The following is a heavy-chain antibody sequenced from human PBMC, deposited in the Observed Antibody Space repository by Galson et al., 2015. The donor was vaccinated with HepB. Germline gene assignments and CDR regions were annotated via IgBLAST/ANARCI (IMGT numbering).Heavy chain of an antibody. CDR2: IKSKSDGGTT. Sequence: SLRLSCAASGFTFSSVWMTWVRQAPGKGLEWVGRIKSKSDGGTTDYAAPVKGRFTISRDDSKNTLYVQMNSLKTEDTAVYYCTAELNYYDNSYYNSDYYRVDSWGQGTLVTVSS. D-gene: IGHD3-10*01. CDR1: GFTFSSVW. J-gene: IGHJ4*02. CDR3: TAELNYYDNSYYNSDYYRVDS. V-gene: IGHV3-15*01.